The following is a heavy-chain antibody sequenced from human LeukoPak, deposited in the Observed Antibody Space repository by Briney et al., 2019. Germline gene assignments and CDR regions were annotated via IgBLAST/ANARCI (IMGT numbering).Heavy chain of an antibody. CDR3: VSITIFGVVSAFDI. V-gene: IGHV1-2*02. D-gene: IGHD3-3*01. J-gene: IGHJ3*02. CDR1: GYTFTCYY. CDR2: INPNSGGT. Sequence: ASVKVSCKASGYTFTCYYMHWVRQAPGQGLEWMGWINPNSGGTNYAQKFQGRVTMTRDTSISTAYMELSRLRSDDTAVYYCVSITIFGVVSAFDIWGQGTMVTVSS.